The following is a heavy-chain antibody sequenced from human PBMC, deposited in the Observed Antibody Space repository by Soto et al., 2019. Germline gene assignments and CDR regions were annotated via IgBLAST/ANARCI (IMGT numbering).Heavy chain of an antibody. J-gene: IGHJ6*02. CDR3: ARKTREIYYYGMDV. CDR1: GGSISNYY. Sequence: PSETLSLTCTVSGGSISNYYWTWIRQPPGKGLEWIGFIYYSGTTDYNPSLKSRVTISVDASKNRFSLKLTSVTAADTAGYYCARKTREIYYYGMDVCGQGTTVTVSS. CDR2: IYYSGTT. V-gene: IGHV4-59*01.